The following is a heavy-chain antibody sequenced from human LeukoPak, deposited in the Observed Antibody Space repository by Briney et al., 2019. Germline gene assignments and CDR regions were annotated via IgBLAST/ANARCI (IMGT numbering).Heavy chain of an antibody. V-gene: IGHV3-23*01. J-gene: IGHJ4*02. D-gene: IGHD6-19*01. Sequence: SGGSLILSCAASGFIFSNYAMSWVRQVPGRGLEWVSTISSRGDSTYVADSVKGRFTISRDNSKNSLYLQINTVRAEDTAVYYCVKGPRPDITVAHTVENWGQGTLVTVSS. CDR3: VKGPRPDITVAHTVEN. CDR2: ISSRGDST. CDR1: GFIFSNYA.